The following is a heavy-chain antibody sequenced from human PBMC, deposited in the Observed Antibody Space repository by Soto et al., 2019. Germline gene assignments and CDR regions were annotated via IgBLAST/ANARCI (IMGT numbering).Heavy chain of an antibody. Sequence: PGGSLRLSCASSGFTLSSHDMSWVRQAPEKGLEWVSGISASDGDAYYADPVKGRFTLSRDNSENTLYLQMNSLRVEDTAVYYCARDSDRDYFQHWGQGTLVTVSS. V-gene: IGHV3-23*01. D-gene: IGHD3-10*01. CDR3: ARDSDRDYFQH. CDR2: ISASDGDA. J-gene: IGHJ1*01. CDR1: GFTLSSHD.